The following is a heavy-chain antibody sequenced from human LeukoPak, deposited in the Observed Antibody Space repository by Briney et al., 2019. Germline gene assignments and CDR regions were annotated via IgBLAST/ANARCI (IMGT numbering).Heavy chain of an antibody. Sequence: PSETLSLTCAVYGGSLSGHYWSWIRQPPGKGLGWIGEINHSGSTNYNPSLKSRVTMSVDTSKNQFSLKVNSVTAADTAVYYCAKHQWGELWSGFDYWGQGTLVTVSS. J-gene: IGHJ4*02. V-gene: IGHV4-34*01. CDR3: AKHQWGELWSGFDY. D-gene: IGHD3-3*01. CDR2: INHSGST. CDR1: GGSLSGHY.